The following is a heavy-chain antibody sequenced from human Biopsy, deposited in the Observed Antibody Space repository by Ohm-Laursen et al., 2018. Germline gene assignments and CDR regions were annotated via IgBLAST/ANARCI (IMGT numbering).Heavy chain of an antibody. CDR2: INPDNGGT. J-gene: IGHJ6*02. CDR1: GYSFTGHY. V-gene: IGHV1-2*02. Sequence: GASVKVSCKTSGYSFTGHYIYWVRQAPGKGLEWMGWINPDNGGTIHAQKFQGRVTVTRDTSISTAHVEVTSLRSDDTAVYYCVRSRAGGATWGMDVWGQGTTVTVSS. CDR3: VRSRAGGATWGMDV. D-gene: IGHD3-16*01.